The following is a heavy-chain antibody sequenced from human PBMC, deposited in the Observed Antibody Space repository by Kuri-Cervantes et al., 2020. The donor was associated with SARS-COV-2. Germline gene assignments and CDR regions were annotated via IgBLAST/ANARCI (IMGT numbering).Heavy chain of an antibody. CDR2: ISYDGSNK. Sequence: GGSLRLSCAASGFTFSSYAMRWVRQAPGKGLEWVAVISYDGSNKYYADSVKGRFTISRDNSKNTLYLQMNSLRAEDTAVYYCASSLTIFGVFGWFDPWGQGTLVTVSS. D-gene: IGHD3-3*01. V-gene: IGHV3-30-3*01. CDR1: GFTFSSYA. CDR3: ASSLTIFGVFGWFDP. J-gene: IGHJ5*02.